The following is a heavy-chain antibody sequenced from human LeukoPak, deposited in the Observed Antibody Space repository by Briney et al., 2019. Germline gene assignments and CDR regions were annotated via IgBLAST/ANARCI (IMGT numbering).Heavy chain of an antibody. D-gene: IGHD6-13*01. CDR3: ARMWGSSWSYFDY. CDR1: GFTFSSYS. J-gene: IGHJ4*02. CDR2: ISSGSTTI. Sequence: GGSLRLSCTASGFTFSSYSMNWVRQAPGKGLEWVSYISSGSTTIYYADSVKGRFTVSRDNAKNSLYLQMNSLRAEDTAVYFCARMWGSSWSYFDYWGQGTLVTVSS. V-gene: IGHV3-48*04.